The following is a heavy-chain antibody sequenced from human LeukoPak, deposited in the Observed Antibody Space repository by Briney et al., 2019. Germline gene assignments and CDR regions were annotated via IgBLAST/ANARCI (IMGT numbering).Heavy chain of an antibody. CDR3: ARDPIYCSGGSCSSI. CDR1: GGSISSGTSY. J-gene: IGHJ4*02. Sequence: SETLSLTCTVSGGSISSGTSYWSWIRQPAGKGLEWIGRVYTSGSTNYNPSLKSRVTISVDTSKNQFSLKLSSVTAADTAVYYCARDPIYCSGGSCSSIWGQGTLVTVSS. D-gene: IGHD2-15*01. V-gene: IGHV4-61*02. CDR2: VYTSGST.